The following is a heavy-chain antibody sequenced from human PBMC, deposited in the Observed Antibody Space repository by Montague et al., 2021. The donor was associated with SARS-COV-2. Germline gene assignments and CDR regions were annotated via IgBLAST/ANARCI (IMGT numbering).Heavy chain of an antibody. CDR2: ISSSSSYI. CDR1: GFTFSSYS. J-gene: IGHJ6*02. V-gene: IGHV3-21*01. CDR3: ARERTVVIITGYYYYGVDV. Sequence: SRRLSCAASGFTFSSYSMNWVRQAPGKGLEWVSSISSSSSYIYYADSVKGRFTISRDNAKNSLYLQMNSLRAEDTAVYFCARERTVVIITGYYYYGVDVWGQGTTVTVS. D-gene: IGHD3-10*01.